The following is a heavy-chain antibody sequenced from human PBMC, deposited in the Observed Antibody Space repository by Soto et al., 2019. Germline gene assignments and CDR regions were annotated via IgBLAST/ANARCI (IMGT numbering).Heavy chain of an antibody. CDR2: ISGSGGST. CDR3: AKPSKYFDILIGSAPFDC. V-gene: IGHV3-23*01. J-gene: IGHJ4*02. D-gene: IGHD3-9*01. Sequence: GGSLRLSCAASGFTFNTYAINWVRQAPGKGLEWVSTISGSGGSTYYADSVKGRFTISRDNSKDTLYLQLNSLRAEDTAVYYCAKPSKYFDILIGSAPFDCWGQGTLVTVSS. CDR1: GFTFNTYA.